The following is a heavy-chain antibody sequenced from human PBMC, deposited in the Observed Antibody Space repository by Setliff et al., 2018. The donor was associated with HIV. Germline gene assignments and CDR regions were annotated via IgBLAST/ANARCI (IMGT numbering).Heavy chain of an antibody. CDR2: VHAGDGNT. J-gene: IGHJ4*02. D-gene: IGHD1-26*01. V-gene: IGHV1-3*03. CDR1: RYTFTSYV. CDR3: AREGVNSGLDLDY. Sequence: GASVKVSCKASRYTFTSYVIHWVRQAPGQRLEWMGWVHAGDGNTKYSQDLQGRVSITRDTSANTAYVELSSLRSEDTAMYYCAREGVNSGLDLDYWGQGTLVTAPQ.